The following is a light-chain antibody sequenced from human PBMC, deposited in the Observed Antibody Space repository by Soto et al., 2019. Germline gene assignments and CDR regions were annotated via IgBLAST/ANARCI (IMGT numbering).Light chain of an antibody. V-gene: IGLV2-14*01. CDR2: NVS. J-gene: IGLJ2*01. Sequence: QSALTQPASVSGSPGQSITISCTGTSSDVGGYNYVSWYQQHPGKAPKLIIYNVSNRPSGVSDRFSGSKSGNTASLTISGLQAEDEAEYYCSSQTSRSTLIFGGGTKVTVL. CDR1: SSDVGGYNY. CDR3: SSQTSRSTLI.